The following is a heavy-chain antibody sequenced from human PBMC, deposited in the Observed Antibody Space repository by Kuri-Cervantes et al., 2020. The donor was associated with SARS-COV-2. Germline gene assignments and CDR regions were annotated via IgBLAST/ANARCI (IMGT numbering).Heavy chain of an antibody. D-gene: IGHD3-22*01. V-gene: IGHV3-11*04. CDR2: ISSSGSTI. J-gene: IGHJ6*03. CDR1: GFTFSDYY. CDR3: ALGYWGSGYPRYYYYMDV. Sequence: GESLKISCAASGFTFSDYYMSWIRQAPGKGLEWVSYISSSGSTIYYADSVKGRFTISRDNAKNSLYLQMNSLRAEDTAVYYCALGYWGSGYPRYYYYMDVWGKGTTVTVSS.